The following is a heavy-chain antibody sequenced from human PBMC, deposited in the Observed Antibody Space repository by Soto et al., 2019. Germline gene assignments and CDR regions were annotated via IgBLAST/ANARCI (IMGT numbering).Heavy chain of an antibody. J-gene: IGHJ6*02. D-gene: IGHD3-22*01. CDR1: GGSISSSTW. CDR2: IYHSGST. Sequence: PSETLSLSCAVTGGSISSSTWWSWVRQPPGKGLEWIGEIYHSGSTNYNPSLKSRVTISVDKSKNQFSLKLSSVTAADTAVYYFAREPYYYDSSGYYGMDAWGQGTTVS. V-gene: IGHV4-4*02. CDR3: AREPYYYDSSGYYGMDA.